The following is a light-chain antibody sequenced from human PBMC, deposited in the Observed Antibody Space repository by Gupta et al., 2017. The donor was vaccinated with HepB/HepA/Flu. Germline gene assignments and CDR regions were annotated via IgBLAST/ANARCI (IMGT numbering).Light chain of an antibody. Sequence: QPVLTQSSSASASLGSSVKLTCTLSSGHSTYIIAWHQQQPGRAPRYLMKLEGSGNYNKGSGVPDRFSGSSSGAVRYLTISNRQSEDEADYYCETWDSNTRVFGGGTELTVL. CDR3: ETWDSNTRV. V-gene: IGLV4-60*03. CDR2: LEGSGNY. CDR1: SGHSTYI. J-gene: IGLJ3*02.